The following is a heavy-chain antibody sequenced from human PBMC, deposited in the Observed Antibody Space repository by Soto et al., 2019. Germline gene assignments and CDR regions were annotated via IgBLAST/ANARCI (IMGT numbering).Heavy chain of an antibody. CDR2: IGTRSDI. D-gene: IGHD2-21*02. CDR1: GFTFSSYS. V-gene: IGHV3-21*01. Sequence: PGGSLRLSCGASGFTFSSYSMHWVRQAPGKGLEWVSSIGTRSDIYYADSVKGRFTISRDNAKNSLSLQMNSMTAEDTAVYYCAREETAWPLAYGLDVWGQGTTVTVSS. J-gene: IGHJ6*02. CDR3: AREETAWPLAYGLDV.